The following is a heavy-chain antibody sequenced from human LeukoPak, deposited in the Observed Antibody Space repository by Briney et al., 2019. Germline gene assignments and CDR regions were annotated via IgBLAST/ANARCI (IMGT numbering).Heavy chain of an antibody. CDR2: IIPILGIA. J-gene: IGHJ4*02. D-gene: IGHD2-2*02. CDR3: ARVSRCSSTSCYMWDY. V-gene: IGHV1-69*04. Sequence: AASVKVSCTASGGTFSSYAISWVRQAPGQGLEWMGRIIPILGIANYAQKFQGRVTITADKSTSTAYMELSSLRSEDTAVYYCARVSRCSSTSCYMWDYWGQGTLVTVSS. CDR1: GGTFSSYA.